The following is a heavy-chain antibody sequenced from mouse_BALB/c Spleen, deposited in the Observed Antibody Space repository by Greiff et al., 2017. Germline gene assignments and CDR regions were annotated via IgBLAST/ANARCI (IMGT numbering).Heavy chain of an antibody. CDR1: GFNIKDYY. CDR3: NADDYAY. D-gene: IGHD2-4*01. V-gene: IGHV14-4*02. CDR2: IDPENGDT. J-gene: IGHJ3*01. Sequence: EVQLQQSGAELVRSGASVKLSCTASGFNIKDYYMHWVKQRPEQGLEWIGWIDPENGDTEYAPKFQGKATMTADTSSNTAYLQLSSLTSEDTAVYYCNADDYAYWGQGTLVTVSA.